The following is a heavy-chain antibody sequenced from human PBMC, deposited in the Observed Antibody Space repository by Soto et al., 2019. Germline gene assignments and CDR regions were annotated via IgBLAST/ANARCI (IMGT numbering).Heavy chain of an antibody. J-gene: IGHJ4*02. CDR1: GGTFSSYT. D-gene: IGHD4-17*01. V-gene: IGHV1-69*02. CDR3: ASDYGDGRRDY. Sequence: QVQLVQSGAEVKKPGSSVKVSCKASGGTFSSYTISWVRQAPGQGLEWMGRIIPILGIANYAQKFQGRVTITADKSTSTASMELSSLRSEDTAVYYCASDYGDGRRDYWGQGTLVTVSS. CDR2: IIPILGIA.